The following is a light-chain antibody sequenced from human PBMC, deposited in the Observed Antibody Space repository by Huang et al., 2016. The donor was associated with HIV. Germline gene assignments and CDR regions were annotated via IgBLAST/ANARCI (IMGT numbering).Light chain of an antibody. J-gene: IGKJ2*01. V-gene: IGKV2-28*01. Sequence: IVMTQSPLSLPVTPGEPASISCTSSQSLLHSNGYNYLDWYLPKPGQSPQLLLYFGSNRASGVPDRFSGSGSGTDFTLKISRVEAEDVGVYYCMQALQTPRYTFGQGTKLEIK. CDR2: FGS. CDR1: QSLLHSNGYNY. CDR3: MQALQTPRYT.